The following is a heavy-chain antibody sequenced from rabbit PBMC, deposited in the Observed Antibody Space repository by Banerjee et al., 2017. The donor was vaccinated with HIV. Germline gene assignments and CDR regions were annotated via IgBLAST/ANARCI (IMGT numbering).Heavy chain of an antibody. V-gene: IGHV1S45*01. J-gene: IGHJ4*01. Sequence: QQQLEESGGGLVKPEGSLTLSCKASGFSFSSSYWICWIRQAPGKGLEWIACIDAGSNGNTYYASWAKGRFTVSKTSSTTVTLQMTSLTAADTATYFCARDGYAGHGYPNLWGPGTLVTVS. CDR3: ARDGYAGHGYPNL. CDR1: GFSFSSSYW. CDR2: IDAGSNGNT. D-gene: IGHD4-2*01.